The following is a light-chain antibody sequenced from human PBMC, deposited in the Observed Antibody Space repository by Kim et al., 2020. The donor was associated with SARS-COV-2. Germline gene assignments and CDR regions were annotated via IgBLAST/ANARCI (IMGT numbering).Light chain of an antibody. Sequence: SPGERATRSCRASQSVSNNYFAWYQQKSGRAPRLLIHGASSRATGIPDRFSGSGSGTDFTLTISRLEPEDFTVYYCHQYGSSPGTFGQGTKVDIK. CDR1: QSVSNNY. CDR2: GAS. J-gene: IGKJ1*01. V-gene: IGKV3-20*01. CDR3: HQYGSSPGT.